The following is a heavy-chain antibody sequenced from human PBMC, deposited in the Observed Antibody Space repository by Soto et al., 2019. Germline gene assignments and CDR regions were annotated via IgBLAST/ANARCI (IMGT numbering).Heavy chain of an antibody. D-gene: IGHD6-19*01. Sequence: EVQLVESGGGLIQPGGSLRLSCAASGFTVSSNDMSWVRQAPGKGLEWVSVIYSGGSTNYGDSSKGRFTIPSYKSKNTLYLQMNTKRGNATAVYYSAIELRSRGGYDAFDFWGHGTMVTVSS. CDR1: GFTVSSND. CDR2: IYSGGST. V-gene: IGHV3-53*01. J-gene: IGHJ3*01. CDR3: AIELRSRGGYDAFDF.